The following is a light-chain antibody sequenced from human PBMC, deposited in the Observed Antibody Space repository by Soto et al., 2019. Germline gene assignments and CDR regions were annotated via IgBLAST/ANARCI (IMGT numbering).Light chain of an antibody. V-gene: IGKV1-5*03. Sequence: DIQMTQSPSTLSASVGDRVTITCRASESISSWLAWYQQKPGKAPKLLIYKASILESGVPSRFSGSGSGTEFTLTISSLQPDDVATYYCQQYNSYSLSFGGGTKVEFK. J-gene: IGKJ4*01. CDR2: KAS. CDR1: ESISSW. CDR3: QQYNSYSLS.